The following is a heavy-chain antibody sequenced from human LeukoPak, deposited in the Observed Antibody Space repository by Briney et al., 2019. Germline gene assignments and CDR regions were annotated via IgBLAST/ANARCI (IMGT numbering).Heavy chain of an antibody. Sequence: SETLSLTCAVYSGSFRGYYWSWIRQPPGKGLEWIGEINHSGSTNYNPSLKSRVTISVDTSKNQFSLKLSSVTAADTAVYYCARVKYDYVWGSYRDIDLTDYWGQGTLVTVSS. CDR2: INHSGST. CDR3: ARVKYDYVWGSYRDIDLTDY. D-gene: IGHD3-16*02. V-gene: IGHV4-34*01. CDR1: SGSFRGYY. J-gene: IGHJ4*02.